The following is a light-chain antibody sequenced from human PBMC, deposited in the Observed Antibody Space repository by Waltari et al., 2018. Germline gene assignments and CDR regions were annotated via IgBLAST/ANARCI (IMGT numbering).Light chain of an antibody. Sequence: VVMTQSPLSLPVTPGQPASISCGSSASLVYSDGKTYLSWLHQKPGQPPRRLIYEVTILESGVPDRFSGSGSGTKFTLKISRVEAEDVGIYYCVQGTTVPHTLGQGTKVEIK. V-gene: IGKV2-30*01. CDR3: VQGTTVPHT. J-gene: IGKJ2*01. CDR1: ASLVYSDGKTY. CDR2: EVT.